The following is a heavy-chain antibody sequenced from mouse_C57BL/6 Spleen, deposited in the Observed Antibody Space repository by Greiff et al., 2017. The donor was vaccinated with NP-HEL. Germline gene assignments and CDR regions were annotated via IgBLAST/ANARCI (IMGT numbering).Heavy chain of an antibody. Sequence: EVQLQHSGPELVKPGDSVKISCKASGYSFTGYFMNWVMQSHGKSLEWIGRINPYNGDTFYNQKFKGKATLTVDKSSSTAHMELRSLTSEDSAVYYCARTTVVATGDYWGQGTTLTVSS. J-gene: IGHJ2*01. V-gene: IGHV1-20*01. CDR1: GYSFTGYF. D-gene: IGHD1-1*01. CDR3: ARTTVVATGDY. CDR2: INPYNGDT.